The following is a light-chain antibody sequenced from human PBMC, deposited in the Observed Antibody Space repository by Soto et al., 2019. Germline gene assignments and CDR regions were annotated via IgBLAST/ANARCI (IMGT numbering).Light chain of an antibody. V-gene: IGKV1-27*01. Sequence: DIQMTQSPSSLSASVGDRVTITCRANQDINSYLAWYQHKPGQVPKLLIYAASTLQSGVPSRFSGSESGTDFTLTIISLQPEDVATYYCQKYNSAPWPFGQGTKVEIK. CDR3: QKYNSAPWP. CDR2: AAS. CDR1: QDINSY. J-gene: IGKJ1*01.